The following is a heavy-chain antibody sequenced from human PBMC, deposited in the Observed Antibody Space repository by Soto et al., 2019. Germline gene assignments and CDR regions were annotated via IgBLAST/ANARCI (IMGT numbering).Heavy chain of an antibody. J-gene: IGHJ4*02. V-gene: IGHV4-39*01. CDR2: IYYSGST. D-gene: IGHD6-13*01. CDR3: AWGRGSSWYQVDY. Sequence: PSETLSLTCTVSGGSISSSSYYWGWIRQPPGKGLEWIGSIYYSGSTYYNPSLKSRVTISVDTSKNQFSLKLSSVTAADTAVYYCAWGRGSSWYQVDYWGQGTLVTVSS. CDR1: GGSISSSSYY.